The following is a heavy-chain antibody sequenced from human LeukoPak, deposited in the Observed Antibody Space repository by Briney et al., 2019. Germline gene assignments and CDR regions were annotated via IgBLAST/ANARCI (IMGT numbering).Heavy chain of an antibody. CDR1: GYTFTYYY. CDR3: ARGRIVGAILTA. CDR2: LNPTTGGT. J-gene: IGHJ5*02. Sequence: ASVKVSCKASGYTFTYYYVHWMRQAPGQGLEWMGWLNPTTGGTYYAQKFQGRVTMTRNTSISTAYMELSSLRSEDTAVYYCARGRIVGAILTAWGQGTLVTVSS. V-gene: IGHV1-2*02. D-gene: IGHD1-26*01.